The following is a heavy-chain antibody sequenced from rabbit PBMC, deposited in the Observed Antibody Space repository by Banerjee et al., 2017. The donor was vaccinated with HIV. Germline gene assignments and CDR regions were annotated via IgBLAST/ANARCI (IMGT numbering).Heavy chain of an antibody. CDR3: ARVGYTTYGYAGYAPEWCYFNL. Sequence: QSLEESGGDLVKPGASLTLTCTASGFSFSSSYYMCWVRQAPGKGLEWIACIYAGSSGTTYYASWAKGRFTMSKTSSTTVTLQMTSLTAADTATYFCARVGYTTYGYAGYAPEWCYFNLWGPGTLVTVS. CDR2: IYAGSSGTT. J-gene: IGHJ4*01. V-gene: IGHV1S40*01. CDR1: GFSFSSSYY. D-gene: IGHD6-1*01.